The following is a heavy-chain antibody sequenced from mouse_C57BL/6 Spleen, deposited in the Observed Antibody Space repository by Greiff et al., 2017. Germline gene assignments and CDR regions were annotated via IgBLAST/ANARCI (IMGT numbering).Heavy chain of an antibody. V-gene: IGHV2-2*01. CDR1: GFSLTSYG. J-gene: IGHJ1*03. Sequence: QVQLQQSGPGLVQPSQSLSITCTVSGFSLTSYGVHWVRQSPGKGLEWLGVIWSGGSTDYNAAFISSLSISKDNSKSQVFFKMNSRQADDTAIDYCDRKWGDLYWCFDVWGTGTTVTVSS. CDR2: IWSGGST. CDR3: DRKWGDLYWCFDV.